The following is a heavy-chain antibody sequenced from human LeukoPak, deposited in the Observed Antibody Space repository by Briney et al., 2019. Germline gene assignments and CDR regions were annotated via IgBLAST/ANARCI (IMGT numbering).Heavy chain of an antibody. CDR2: ISSSSSTI. J-gene: IGHJ4*02. CDR1: GFTFSSYS. CDR3: ARPKYYDSSGYPWDFDY. V-gene: IGHV3-48*01. D-gene: IGHD3-22*01. Sequence: PGGSLRLSCAASGFTFSSYSMNWVRQAPGKGLEWVSYISSSSSTIYYADSVKGRFTISRDNAKNSLYLQMNSLRAEDMAVYYCARPKYYDSSGYPWDFDYWGQGTLVTVSS.